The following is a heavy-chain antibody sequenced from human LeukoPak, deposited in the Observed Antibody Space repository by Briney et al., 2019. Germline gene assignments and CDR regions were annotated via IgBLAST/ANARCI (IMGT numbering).Heavy chain of an antibody. CDR3: AKGYYDYVWGSYYFDY. V-gene: IGHV3-23*01. CDR1: GFTFSSYA. CDR2: ISAGGGST. J-gene: IGHJ4*02. Sequence: GGALRLSCIAYGFTFSSYAMSWVRQAPGKGLEWVSAISAGGGSTYYADSVKGRFTISRDNSRNTLYLQMNSLRAEDTAVYYCAKGYYDYVWGSYYFDYWGQGTLVTVSS. D-gene: IGHD3-16*01.